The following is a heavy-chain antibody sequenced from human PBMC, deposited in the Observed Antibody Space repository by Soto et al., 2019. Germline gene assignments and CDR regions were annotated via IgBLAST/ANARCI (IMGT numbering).Heavy chain of an antibody. CDR2: IIPISGTA. V-gene: IGHV1-69*01. CDR1: GGTFSSYA. CDR3: ARSHGSSTSLEIYHYYYYGMDV. D-gene: IGHD2-2*01. Sequence: QVQLVQSGAEVKKPGSSVKVSCKASGGTFSSYAISWVRQAPGQGLEWMGGIIPISGTANYAQKFQGRVTITADESTSTAYMELSSLRSEDTAVYYCARSHGSSTSLEIYHYYYYGMDVWGQGTTVTVSS. J-gene: IGHJ6*02.